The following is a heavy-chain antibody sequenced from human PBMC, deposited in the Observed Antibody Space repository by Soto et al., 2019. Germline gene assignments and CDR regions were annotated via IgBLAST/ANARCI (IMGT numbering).Heavy chain of an antibody. V-gene: IGHV4-34*01. J-gene: IGHJ4*02. CDR2: INHSGST. CDR1: GGSFSGYH. CDR3: ARARDLDY. Sequence: QVQLQQWGAGLLKPSETLSLTCAVYGGSFSGYHWSWIRQPPGKGLEWIGEINHSGSTNYTPSLKSRVTISIDTSKNRFSLNLSSVIAADPAVYYCARARDLDYWGQGTLVTVSS.